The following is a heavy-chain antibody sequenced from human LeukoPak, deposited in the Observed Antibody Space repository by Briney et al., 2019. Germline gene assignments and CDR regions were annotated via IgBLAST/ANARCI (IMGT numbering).Heavy chain of an antibody. D-gene: IGHD2-15*01. Sequence: SETLSLTCTVSGGSISSYYWTWIRQPAGKGVEWIGRIYTSGSTNYNPSLKSRVTMSVDTSKNQFSLKLSSVTAADTAVYYCARDPTQGYCSGGSCWSHLDVWGKGTTVTVSS. CDR1: GGSISSYY. CDR3: ARDPTQGYCSGGSCWSHLDV. J-gene: IGHJ6*04. CDR2: IYTSGST. V-gene: IGHV4-4*07.